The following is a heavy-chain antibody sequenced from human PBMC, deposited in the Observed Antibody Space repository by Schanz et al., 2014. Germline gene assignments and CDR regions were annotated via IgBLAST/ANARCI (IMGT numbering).Heavy chain of an antibody. CDR2: IFTDGRT. CDR3: ARIGGSVFDY. V-gene: IGHV3-66*01. J-gene: IGHJ4*02. CDR1: GFAVDNYY. Sequence: EVQLVASGGGLVQPGGSLRLSCAASGFAVDNYYMSCVRQAPGRGLEWVSIIFTDGRTYYADSVKGRFTISGDSSKYTVYLQMNSLRADDTAVYYCARIGGSVFDYWAQGTLVTVSS. D-gene: IGHD3-10*01.